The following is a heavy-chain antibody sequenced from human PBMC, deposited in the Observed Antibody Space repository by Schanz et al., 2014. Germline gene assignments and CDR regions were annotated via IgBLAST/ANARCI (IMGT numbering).Heavy chain of an antibody. CDR2: IRVNNGNT. CDR3: ARGGGHGSGLTLCDY. V-gene: IGHV1-18*04. D-gene: IGHD3-10*01. J-gene: IGHJ4*02. Sequence: QVQLVQSEAEVKKPGASVKVSCKASGYTFISYGISWVRQAPGQGLEWMGWIRVNNGNTNYAQKLQGRVTMTTDTSTSTAYMELRGLRSDDTAVYYCARGGGHGSGLTLCDYWGQGTLVTVSS. CDR1: GYTFISYG.